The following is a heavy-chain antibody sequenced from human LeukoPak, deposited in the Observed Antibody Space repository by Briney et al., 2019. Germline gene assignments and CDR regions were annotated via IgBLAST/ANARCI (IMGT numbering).Heavy chain of an antibody. CDR2: MNPNSGNT. Sequence: ASVKVSCKASGYTFTSYDINWVRQATGQGLEWMGWMNPNSGNTGYAQKFQGRVTITRNTSISTAYMELSSLRSEDTAVYYCARHYGYYDFWSGYQYYFDYWGQGTLVTVSS. D-gene: IGHD3-3*01. V-gene: IGHV1-8*03. CDR1: GYTFTSYD. CDR3: ARHYGYYDFWSGYQYYFDY. J-gene: IGHJ4*02.